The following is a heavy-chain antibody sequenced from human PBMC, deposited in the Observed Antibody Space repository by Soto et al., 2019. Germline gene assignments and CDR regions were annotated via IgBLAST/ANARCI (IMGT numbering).Heavy chain of an antibody. Sequence: SETLSLTCAVYGGSFSGYYWSWIRQPPGKGLEWIGEINHSGSTNYSPSLKSRVTISVDTSKNQFSLKLSSVTAADTAVYYCARNRIRVWFGELSYFDPWGQGTLVTVSS. J-gene: IGHJ5*02. V-gene: IGHV4-34*01. CDR1: GGSFSGYY. CDR3: ARNRIRVWFGELSYFDP. D-gene: IGHD3-10*01. CDR2: INHSGST.